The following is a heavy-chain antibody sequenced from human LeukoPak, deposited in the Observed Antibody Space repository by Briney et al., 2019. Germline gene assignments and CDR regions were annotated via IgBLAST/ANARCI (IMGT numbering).Heavy chain of an antibody. J-gene: IGHJ4*02. V-gene: IGHV4-39*07. CDR1: GGSISRGTYY. Sequence: SETLSLTCTVSGGSISRGTYYWGWIRQPPGKGLQWIGSISYSGNTYSNPSHASRVTMSVDTSKNQFSLKLSSVTAADTAVYYCGRDRRATYYYDSSGYYSDFWGQGTLVTVSS. D-gene: IGHD3-22*01. CDR2: ISYSGNT. CDR3: GRDRRATYYYDSSGYYSDF.